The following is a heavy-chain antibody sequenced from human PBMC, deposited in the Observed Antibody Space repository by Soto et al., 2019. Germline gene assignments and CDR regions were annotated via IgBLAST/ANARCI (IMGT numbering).Heavy chain of an antibody. CDR3: ATFPRYSSSWYRGYFDY. Sequence: GESLKISCKGSGYSFTSYWIGWVRQMPGKGLEWMGIIYPGDSDTRYSPSFQGQVTISADKSISTAYLQWSSLKASDTAMYYCATFPRYSSSWYRGYFDYWGQGTLVTVSS. CDR2: IYPGDSDT. CDR1: GYSFTSYW. D-gene: IGHD6-13*01. J-gene: IGHJ4*02. V-gene: IGHV5-51*01.